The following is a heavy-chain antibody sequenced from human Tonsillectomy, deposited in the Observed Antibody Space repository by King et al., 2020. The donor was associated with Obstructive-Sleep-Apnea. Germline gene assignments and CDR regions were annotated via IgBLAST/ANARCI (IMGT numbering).Heavy chain of an antibody. V-gene: IGHV5-51*01. CDR1: GYSFTSYW. J-gene: IGHJ4*02. Sequence: QLVQSGAEVKKPGESLKISCKGSGYSFTSYWIGWVRQMPGKGLEWMGIIYPGDSDIRYSPSFQGQVTMSADTSTSTAYLQWRSLKASDTAIYYCARWHLYFDHWGQGTLVTVSS. CDR3: ARWHLYFDH. CDR2: IYPGDSDI.